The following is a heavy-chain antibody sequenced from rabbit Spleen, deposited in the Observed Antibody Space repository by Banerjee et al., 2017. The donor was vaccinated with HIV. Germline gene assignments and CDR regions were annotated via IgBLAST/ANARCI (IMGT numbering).Heavy chain of an antibody. CDR1: GFDFSRYG. J-gene: IGHJ4*01. V-gene: IGHV1S45*01. CDR3: ATNSAVISYLPL. CDR2: IDPIFGTT. D-gene: IGHD2-1*01. Sequence: QEQLVESGGGLVQPGGSLTLTCKASGFDFSRYGVSWVRQAPGKGLEWIGYIDPIFGTTYYASWAKGRFTVSKTSSTTVTLQMTSLTAADTATYFCATNSAVISYLPLWGPGTLVTVS.